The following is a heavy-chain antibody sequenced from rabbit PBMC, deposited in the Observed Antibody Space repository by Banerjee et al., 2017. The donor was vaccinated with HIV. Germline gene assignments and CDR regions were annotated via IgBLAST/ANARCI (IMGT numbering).Heavy chain of an antibody. V-gene: IGHV1S47*01. J-gene: IGHJ4*01. CDR3: PRDYGDNSAFNL. Sequence: QEQLVESGGGLVQPGGSLKLSCKASGFDFSSYGVNWVRQAPGKGLEWIGYIDPVFGSTYYASWVNGRFTISSHNAQNTLYLQLNSLTAADTATYFCPRDYGDNSAFNLWGQGTLVTVS. D-gene: IGHD2-1*01. CDR1: GFDFSSYG. CDR2: IDPVFGST.